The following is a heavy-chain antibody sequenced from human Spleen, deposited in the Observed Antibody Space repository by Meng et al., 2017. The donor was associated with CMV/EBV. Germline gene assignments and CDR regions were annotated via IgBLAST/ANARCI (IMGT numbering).Heavy chain of an antibody. J-gene: IGHJ4*02. V-gene: IGHV1-69*05. CDR1: GGTFSSYA. D-gene: IGHD4-23*01. Sequence: SCTASGGTFSSYAINWVRQAPGHGLEWIGNIIPMFRKTNYAQKFQGRVTITTGESSGTVFMELSSLTLDDTAVYYCARGPVVTPFDYWGQGTLVTVSS. CDR2: IIPMFRKT. CDR3: ARGPVVTPFDY.